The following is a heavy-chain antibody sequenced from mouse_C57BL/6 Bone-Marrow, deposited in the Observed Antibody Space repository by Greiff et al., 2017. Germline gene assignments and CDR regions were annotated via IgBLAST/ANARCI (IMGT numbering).Heavy chain of an antibody. Sequence: VQLQQSGAELVKPGASVKLSCKASGYTFTSYWMHWVKQRPGQGLEWIGMIHPNSGSTNYNEKFKSKATLTVDKSSSTAYMQLSSLTSEDSAVYYCARVLYYGSTGFDYWGQGTTLTVSS. D-gene: IGHD1-1*01. J-gene: IGHJ2*01. CDR3: ARVLYYGSTGFDY. CDR1: GYTFTSYW. V-gene: IGHV1-64*01. CDR2: IHPNSGST.